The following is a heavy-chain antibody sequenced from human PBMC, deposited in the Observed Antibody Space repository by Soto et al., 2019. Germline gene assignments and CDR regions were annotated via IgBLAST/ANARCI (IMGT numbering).Heavy chain of an antibody. CDR2: IYYSGSF. D-gene: IGHD2-2*02. Sequence: QVQLQESGPGLVKPSQTLSLTCTVSGGSISIGGYYWSWIRQHPGKGLEWIGYIYYSGSFYYNPYLRSRVTISVDTSKDQFSLKLSSVTAADTAVYYCARGGVVPASIEVNWFDPWGQGTLVTVSS. J-gene: IGHJ5*02. V-gene: IGHV4-31*03. CDR1: GGSISIGGYY. CDR3: ARGGVVPASIEVNWFDP.